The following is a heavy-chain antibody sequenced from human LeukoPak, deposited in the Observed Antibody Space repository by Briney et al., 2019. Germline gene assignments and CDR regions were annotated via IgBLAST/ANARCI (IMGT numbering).Heavy chain of an antibody. CDR2: FYSGGST. J-gene: IGHJ4*02. Sequence: GGSLRLSCEASGFTFKNAWMSWVRQAPGKGLEWVSMFYSGGSTFYADSVKGRFTIARDSSKNTLYLQMNTLRAEDTAVYYCVTYQLLLYGFDYWGQGTLVTVSS. V-gene: IGHV3-66*01. CDR1: GFTFKNAW. D-gene: IGHD2-2*01. CDR3: VTYQLLLYGFDY.